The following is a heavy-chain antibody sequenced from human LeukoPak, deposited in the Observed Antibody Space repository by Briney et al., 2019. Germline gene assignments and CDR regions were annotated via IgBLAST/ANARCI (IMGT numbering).Heavy chain of an antibody. D-gene: IGHD2-21*02. CDR3: ARDLDYSFCGGDCYFDY. CDR2: IRYDGSNK. V-gene: IGHV3-30*02. Sequence: GGSLRLSCAASGFTFSSYGMHWVRQAPGKGLEWVAFIRYDGSNKYYADSVKGRFTISRDNSKNSLYLQMNSLRAEDTAVYYCARDLDYSFCGGDCYFDYWGQGTLVTVSS. CDR1: GFTFSSYG. J-gene: IGHJ4*02.